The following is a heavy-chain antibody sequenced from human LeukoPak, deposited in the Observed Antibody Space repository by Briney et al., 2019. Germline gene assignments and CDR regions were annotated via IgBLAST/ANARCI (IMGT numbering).Heavy chain of an antibody. J-gene: IGHJ6*02. CDR3: AGAGSGYSSGWYYYYYGMDV. CDR1: GFTFSSYD. V-gene: IGHV3-13*04. D-gene: IGHD6-19*01. CDR2: IGTAGDT. Sequence: GESLKISCAASGFTFSSYDMHWVRQATGKGLEWVSAIGTAGDTYYPGSVKSRFTISRENAKNSLYLQMNSLRAGDTAVYYCAGAGSGYSSGWYYYYYGMDVWGQGTTVTVSS.